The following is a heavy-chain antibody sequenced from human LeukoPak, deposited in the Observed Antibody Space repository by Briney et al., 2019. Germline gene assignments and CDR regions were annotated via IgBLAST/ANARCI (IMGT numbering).Heavy chain of an antibody. V-gene: IGHV3-48*01. J-gene: IGHJ5*02. CDR1: GFTFSTYS. CDR2: ISTSSNTI. CDR3: ARDHIAVAGPFDP. D-gene: IGHD6-19*01. Sequence: GGSLGLSCAASGFTFSTYSMNWVRQAPGKGLEWVSYISTSSNTIYYADSVKGRFTISRDNAKNSLYLQMNSLRAEDTAVYYCARDHIAVAGPFDPWGQGTLVTVSS.